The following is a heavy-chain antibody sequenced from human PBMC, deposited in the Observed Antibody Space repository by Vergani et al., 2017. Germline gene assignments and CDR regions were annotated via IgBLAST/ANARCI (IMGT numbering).Heavy chain of an antibody. Sequence: QVQLVESGGGLVKPGGSLRLSCAASGFTFSDYYMSWIRQAPGKGLEWVSYISSSSSYTNYADSVKGRFTISRDNSKNTLYLQMNSLRAEDTAVYYCAKDPKKRYFDWLPHFDYWGQGTLVTVSS. CDR3: AKDPKKRYFDWLPHFDY. J-gene: IGHJ4*02. CDR2: ISSSSSYT. V-gene: IGHV3-11*05. D-gene: IGHD3-9*01. CDR1: GFTFSDYY.